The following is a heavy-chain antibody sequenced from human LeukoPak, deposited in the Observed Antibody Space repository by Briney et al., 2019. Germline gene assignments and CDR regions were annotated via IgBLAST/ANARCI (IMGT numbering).Heavy chain of an antibody. CDR3: TSPYYYDSSGPRAPYYYYYMDV. V-gene: IGHV3-15*01. J-gene: IGHJ6*03. CDR1: GFTFSNAG. CDR2: IKSKTDGGTT. D-gene: IGHD3-22*01. Sequence: GGSLRLSCAASGFTFSNAGMSWVRQAPGKGLEWVGRIKSKTDGGTTDYAAPVKSRFTISRDDSKTTLYLQMNSLKAEDTAVYYCTSPYYYDSSGPRAPYYYYYMDVWGKGTTVTVSS.